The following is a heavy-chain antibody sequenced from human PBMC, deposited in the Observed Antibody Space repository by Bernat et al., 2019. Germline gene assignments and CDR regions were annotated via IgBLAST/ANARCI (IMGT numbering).Heavy chain of an antibody. V-gene: IGHV2-5*02. J-gene: IGHJ4*02. CDR1: GFSLSTGGVG. D-gene: IGHD6-19*01. CDR3: AHRQGGSAWYGPNFQY. CDR2: IYWDDDK. Sequence: QITLKESGPTLVTPTQTLTLTCTFSGFSLSTGGVGVGCIRQPPGKALEWLALIYWDDDKYYSPSLKNRLTITKDTSRNQVVLTMTNMDPEDTGTDYCAHRQGGSAWYGPNFQYWGQGTLVTVSS.